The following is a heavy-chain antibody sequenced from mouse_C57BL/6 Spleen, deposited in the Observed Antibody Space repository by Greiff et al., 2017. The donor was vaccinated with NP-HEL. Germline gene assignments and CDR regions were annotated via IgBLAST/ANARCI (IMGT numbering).Heavy chain of an antibody. J-gene: IGHJ3*01. CDR3: AREGDDYFAY. D-gene: IGHD2-4*01. CDR2: IDPSDSET. V-gene: IGHV1-52*01. Sequence: QVHVKQPGAELVRPGSSVKLSCKASGYTFTSYWMHWVKQRPIQGLEWIGNIDPSDSETHYNQKFKDKATLTVDKSSSTAYMQLSSLTSEDSAVYYCAREGDDYFAYWGQGTLVTVSA. CDR1: GYTFTSYW.